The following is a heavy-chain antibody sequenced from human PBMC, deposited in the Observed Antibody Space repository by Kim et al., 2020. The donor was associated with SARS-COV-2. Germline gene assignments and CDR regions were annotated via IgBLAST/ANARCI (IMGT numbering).Heavy chain of an antibody. V-gene: IGHV3-48*03. CDR2: ISSSGSTI. Sequence: GGSLRLSCAASGFTFSSYEMNWVRQAPGKGLEWVSYISSSGSTIYYADSVKGRFTISRDNAKNSLYLQMNSLRAEDTAVYYCARVGYYYGSGSYYSPFDYWGQGTLVTVSS. CDR1: GFTFSSYE. J-gene: IGHJ4*02. CDR3: ARVGYYYGSGSYYSPFDY. D-gene: IGHD3-10*01.